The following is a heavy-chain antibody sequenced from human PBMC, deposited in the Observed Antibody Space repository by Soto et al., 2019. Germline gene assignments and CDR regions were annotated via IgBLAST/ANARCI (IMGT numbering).Heavy chain of an antibody. CDR3: ARGAENYYGSGSYYVGWFDP. CDR1: GGSISSYY. D-gene: IGHD3-10*01. CDR2: IYYSGST. J-gene: IGHJ5*02. V-gene: IGHV4-59*01. Sequence: SETLSLTCTVSGGSISSYYWSWIRQPPGKGLEWIGYIYYSGSTNYNPSLKSRVTISVDTSKNQFSLKLSSVTAADTAVDYCARGAENYYGSGSYYVGWFDPWGQGTLVTVSS.